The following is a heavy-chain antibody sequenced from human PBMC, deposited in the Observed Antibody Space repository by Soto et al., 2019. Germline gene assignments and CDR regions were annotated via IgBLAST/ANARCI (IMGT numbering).Heavy chain of an antibody. V-gene: IGHV5-51*01. Sequence: GVSLKISCTASGYNFTSYSIAWVRQMPEKGLEWMGIICPGDSDTRYTPSVQGRVTISSDNSISTAYLQWNSLKAADTAVYYWARPGSLYFDWGTGTLVTVSS. CDR2: ICPGDSDT. J-gene: IGHJ4*02. D-gene: IGHD3-9*01. CDR1: GYNFTSYS. CDR3: ARPGSLYFD.